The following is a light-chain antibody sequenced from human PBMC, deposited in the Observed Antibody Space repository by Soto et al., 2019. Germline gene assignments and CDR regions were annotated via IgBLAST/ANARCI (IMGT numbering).Light chain of an antibody. V-gene: IGKV3-20*01. CDR1: QSVSSSY. Sequence: EIVLTQSPGTLSLSPGERATLSCRSSQSVSSSYLAWYQQKPGQAPRLLIYDVSSRATGIPDRFSGSGSGTDFTLTIIRLEPEDCAVYYCHQYGSSPAFGQGTKLEIK. CDR2: DVS. CDR3: HQYGSSPA. J-gene: IGKJ1*01.